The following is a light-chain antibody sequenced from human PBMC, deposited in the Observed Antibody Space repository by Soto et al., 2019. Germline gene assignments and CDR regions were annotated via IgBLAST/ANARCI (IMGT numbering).Light chain of an antibody. V-gene: IGKV3-15*01. CDR1: QSLSSN. J-gene: IGKJ2*01. Sequence: EIVMTQSPATLSVSPGERATLSCRASQSLSSNLAWYQQKPGQAPRLLIYGASTRATGVPARFSGSGSGTEFTLTISSLQSEDFALYYCQQYNNWPPFTFGQGTKLEIK. CDR3: QQYNNWPPFT. CDR2: GAS.